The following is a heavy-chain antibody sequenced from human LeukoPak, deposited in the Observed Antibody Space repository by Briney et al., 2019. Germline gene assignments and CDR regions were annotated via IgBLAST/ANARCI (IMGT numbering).Heavy chain of an antibody. CDR2: INHRGST. CDR3: ARRAGRITMVRGVRETFDP. CDR1: GGSFSGYY. V-gene: IGHV4-34*01. D-gene: IGHD3-10*01. J-gene: IGHJ5*02. Sequence: SETLSLTCAVYGGSFSGYYWSWIRQPPGKGLEWIGEINHRGSTNYNPSLKSRVTISVDTSKNQFSLKLSSVTAADTAVYYCARRAGRITMVRGVRETFDPWGQGTLVTVSS.